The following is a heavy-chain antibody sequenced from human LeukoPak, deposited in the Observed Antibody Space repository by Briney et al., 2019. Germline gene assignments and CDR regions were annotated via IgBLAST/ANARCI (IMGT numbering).Heavy chain of an antibody. Sequence: RGSLRLSCAASGFTFSSYAMPWVRQAPGKGLEWVAVISYDGSNKYYADSVKGRFTISRDNAKNSLYLQMNSLRAEDTAVYYCARGGFTYYYDSSGYKDFDYWGQGTLVTVSS. V-gene: IGHV3-30-3*01. CDR3: ARGGFTYYYDSSGYKDFDY. CDR1: GFTFSSYA. CDR2: ISYDGSNK. J-gene: IGHJ4*02. D-gene: IGHD3-22*01.